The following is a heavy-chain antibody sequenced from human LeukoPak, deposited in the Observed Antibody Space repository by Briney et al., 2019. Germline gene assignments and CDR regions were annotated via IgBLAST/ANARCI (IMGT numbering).Heavy chain of an antibody. CDR1: GFTFSSYG. J-gene: IGHJ4*02. Sequence: GGSLRLSCAASGFTFSSYGMHWVRQAPGKGLEWVAVILYDGSNKYSADSVKGRFTISRDNSKNTLYLQMNSLRAEDTAVYYCAKDLRYFDWLFDSWGQGTLVTVSS. D-gene: IGHD3-9*01. V-gene: IGHV3-30*18. CDR3: AKDLRYFDWLFDS. CDR2: ILYDGSNK.